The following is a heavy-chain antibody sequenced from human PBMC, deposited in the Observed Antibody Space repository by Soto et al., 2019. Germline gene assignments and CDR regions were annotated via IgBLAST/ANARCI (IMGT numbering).Heavy chain of an antibody. CDR1: GGSISSYY. CDR3: ASYSLTGYYNGHYYFDY. CDR2: IYYSGST. J-gene: IGHJ4*02. V-gene: IGHV4-59*12. Sequence: SETLSLTCTVSGGSISSYYWSWIRQPPGKGLEWIGYIYYSGSTNYNPSLKSRVTISVDTSKNQFSLKLSSVTAADTAVYYCASYSLTGYYNGHYYFDYWGQGTLVTVSS. D-gene: IGHD3-9*01.